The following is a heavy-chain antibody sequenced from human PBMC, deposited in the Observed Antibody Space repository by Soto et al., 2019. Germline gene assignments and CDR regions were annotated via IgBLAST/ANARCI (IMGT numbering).Heavy chain of an antibody. J-gene: IGHJ4*02. CDR1: GGSISSYY. CDR3: ARDQGCSGGSCYEDFGFDY. Sequence: SETLSLTCTVSGGSISSYYWSWIRQPPGKGLEWIGYIYYSGSTNYNPSLKSRVTISVDTSKNQFSLKLSSVTAADTAVYYCARDQGCSGGSCYEDFGFDYWGQGTLVTVSS. D-gene: IGHD2-15*01. CDR2: IYYSGST. V-gene: IGHV4-59*01.